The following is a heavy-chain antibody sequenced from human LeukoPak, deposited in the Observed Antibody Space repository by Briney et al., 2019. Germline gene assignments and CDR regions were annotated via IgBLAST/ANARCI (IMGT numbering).Heavy chain of an antibody. Sequence: GGSLRLSCAASGFTFSSYSMNWVRQAPGKGLEWVSSISSSSSYIYYADSVKGRFTISRDNAKNSLYLQMNSLRAEDTAVYYCAKGAAAYSSGGYFDYWGQGTLVTVSS. CDR2: ISSSSSYI. CDR1: GFTFSSYS. V-gene: IGHV3-21*01. J-gene: IGHJ4*02. D-gene: IGHD6-19*01. CDR3: AKGAAAYSSGGYFDY.